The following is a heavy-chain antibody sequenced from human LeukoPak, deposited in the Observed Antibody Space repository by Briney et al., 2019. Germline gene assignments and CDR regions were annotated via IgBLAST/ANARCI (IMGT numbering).Heavy chain of an antibody. D-gene: IGHD3-3*01. CDR2: ISWNSGSI. Sequence: PGGSLRLSCAASGFTFDDYAMHWVRQAPGKGLEWVSGISWNSGSIGYADSVKGRFTISRDNAKNSLYLQMNSLRAEDTALYYCAKGGPEDYDFWSGYSDYWGQGTLVTVSS. V-gene: IGHV3-9*01. CDR1: GFTFDDYA. J-gene: IGHJ4*02. CDR3: AKGGPEDYDFWSGYSDY.